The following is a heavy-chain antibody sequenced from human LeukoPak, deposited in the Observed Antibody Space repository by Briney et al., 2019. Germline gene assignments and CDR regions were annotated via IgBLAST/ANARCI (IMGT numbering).Heavy chain of an antibody. CDR1: GYSISANHY. J-gene: IGHJ5*02. CDR2: IYHTGTT. Sequence: SGTLSLTCTVSGYSISANHYWGWIRQPPGKGLEWIGVIYHTGTTYYNPSLKSRVTMSVDTSKNQFSLKLNSVTAADTAVYYCARGVGPWGQGTLVTVSS. D-gene: IGHD1-26*01. CDR3: ARGVGP. V-gene: IGHV4-38-2*02.